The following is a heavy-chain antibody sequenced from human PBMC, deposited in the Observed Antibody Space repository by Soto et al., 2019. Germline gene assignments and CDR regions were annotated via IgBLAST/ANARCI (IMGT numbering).Heavy chain of an antibody. CDR2: VSHDGRKT. Sequence: GSLRLSCAASGFTFKTFWMHWVRQAPGKGLECVAVVSHDGRKTDYADSVKGRFTISRDSSKNTVSLEMTSLRAEDTAVYYCAKGGRQWLVTSDFNYWGQGALVTVSS. CDR3: AKGGRQWLVTSDFNY. D-gene: IGHD6-19*01. J-gene: IGHJ4*02. CDR1: GFTFKTFW. V-gene: IGHV3-30*02.